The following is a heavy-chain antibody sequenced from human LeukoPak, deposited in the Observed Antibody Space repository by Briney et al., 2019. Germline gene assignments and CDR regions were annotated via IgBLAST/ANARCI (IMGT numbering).Heavy chain of an antibody. CDR1: GYTFTDYY. CDR3: ARANFLYCSSSTCLFDY. J-gene: IGHJ4*02. Sequence: ASVKVSCKASGYTFTDYYMHWVRQAPGQGFEWMGWIKPNDGDTNYARKFQGRVTMTRDTSISTAHMEVSRLRSDDTAVYYCARANFLYCSSSTCLFDYWGQGTLVTVSS. D-gene: IGHD2-2*01. V-gene: IGHV1-2*02. CDR2: IKPNDGDT.